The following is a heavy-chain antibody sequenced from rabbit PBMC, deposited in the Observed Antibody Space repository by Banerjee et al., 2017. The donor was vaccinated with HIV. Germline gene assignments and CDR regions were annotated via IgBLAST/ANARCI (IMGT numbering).Heavy chain of an antibody. V-gene: IGHV1S45*01. J-gene: IGHJ4*01. CDR3: ARSNIDRSGYVYPAGL. CDR2: IYTGTSGST. CDR1: GFSFSTTYW. Sequence: QEQLVESGGGLVQPGASLTLTCTASGFSFSTTYWICWVRQAPGKGPEWIACIYTGTSGSTHYASWAKGRFTIFKISSTTVTLQMTSLTAADTATYFCARSNIDRSGYVYPAGLWGPGTLVTVS. D-gene: IGHD1-1*01.